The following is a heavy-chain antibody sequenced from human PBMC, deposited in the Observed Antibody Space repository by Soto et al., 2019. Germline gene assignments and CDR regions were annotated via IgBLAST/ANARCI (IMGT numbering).Heavy chain of an antibody. V-gene: IGHV3-30*18. CDR1: GFTFSSYG. D-gene: IGHD3-3*01. J-gene: IGHJ6*02. CDR2: ISYDGSNK. Sequence: PGGSLRLSCAASGFTFSSYGMHWVRQAPGKGLEWVAVISYDGSNKYYADSVKGRFTISRDNSKNTLYLQMNSLRAEDTAVYYCAKDKRFLEWDYTKIGYYGMDVWGQGTTVTVSS. CDR3: AKDKRFLEWDYTKIGYYGMDV.